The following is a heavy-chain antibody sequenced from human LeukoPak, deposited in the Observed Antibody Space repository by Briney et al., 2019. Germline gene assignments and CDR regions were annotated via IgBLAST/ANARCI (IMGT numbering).Heavy chain of an antibody. J-gene: IGHJ3*02. CDR1: GGTFSSYA. D-gene: IGHD1-26*01. V-gene: IGHV1-69*13. CDR2: IIPIFGTA. Sequence: VASVKVSCKASGGTFSSYAISWVRQAPGQGLEWMGGIIPIFGTANYAQKFQGRVTITADESTSTAYMELSSLRSEDTAVYYCARDLLIVGATTRAFDIWGQGTMVTVSS. CDR3: ARDLLIVGATTRAFDI.